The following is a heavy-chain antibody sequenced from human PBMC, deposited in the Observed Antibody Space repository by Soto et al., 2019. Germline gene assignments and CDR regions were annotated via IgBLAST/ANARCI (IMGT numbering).Heavy chain of an antibody. Sequence: SGPTLVNATQTLTLTGTSSGSSLSTRGMRVNWIRQPPGKALEWLARIDWDDDKFYSTSLKTRLTISKDTSKNQVVLTMTNMDPVDTATYFCARIGNYYLLAYWVQGTLVPVSS. CDR1: GSSLSTRGMR. J-gene: IGHJ4*02. V-gene: IGHV2-70*04. D-gene: IGHD1-26*01. CDR2: IDWDDDK. CDR3: ARIGNYYLLAY.